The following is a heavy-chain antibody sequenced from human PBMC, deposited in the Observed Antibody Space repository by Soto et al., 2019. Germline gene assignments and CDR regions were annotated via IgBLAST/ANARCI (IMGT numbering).Heavy chain of an antibody. CDR2: ISAYNGNT. V-gene: IGHV1-18*01. Sequence: ASVKVSCKASGYTFTSYGISWVRQAPGQGLEWMGWISAYNGNTNYAQKLQGRVTMTTDTSTSTAYMELRSLRSDDTAVYYCARDSSSWCFRDYYYGMDGRGQGTTVTVSS. CDR1: GYTFTSYG. D-gene: IGHD6-13*01. CDR3: ARDSSSWCFRDYYYGMDG. J-gene: IGHJ6*02.